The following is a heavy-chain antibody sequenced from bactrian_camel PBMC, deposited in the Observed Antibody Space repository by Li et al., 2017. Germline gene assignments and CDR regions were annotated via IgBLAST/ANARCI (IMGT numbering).Heavy chain of an antibody. D-gene: IGHD5*01. CDR3: AGGYIGSRSDLAATSYNY. J-gene: IGHJ4*01. Sequence: HVQLVESGGGLVQAGGSLRLSCGASGYTYCTNCMGWFRQAPGKEREGVAVVCTGDSSTYYAHSVKGRFTISQDNAKNTVYLQMNSLKAEDTAMYYCAGGYIGSRSDLAATSYNYWGQGTQVTVS. CDR2: VCTGDSST. CDR1: GYTYCTNC. V-gene: IGHV3S1*01.